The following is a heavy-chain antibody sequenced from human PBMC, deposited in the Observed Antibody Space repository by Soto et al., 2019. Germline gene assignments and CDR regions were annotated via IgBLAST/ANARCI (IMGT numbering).Heavy chain of an antibody. V-gene: IGHV4-31*03. J-gene: IGHJ4*02. CDR1: GGSISSGGYY. CDR3: ARGNRAYLRPRYYFDY. Sequence: LSLTCTVSGGSISSGGYYWSWIRQHPGKGLEWIRYIYYSGSTYYNPSLKSRATISVDTSKNQFSLKLSSVTAADTAVYYCARGNRAYLRPRYYFDYWGQGTLVTVSS. D-gene: IGHD2-2*01. CDR2: IYYSGST.